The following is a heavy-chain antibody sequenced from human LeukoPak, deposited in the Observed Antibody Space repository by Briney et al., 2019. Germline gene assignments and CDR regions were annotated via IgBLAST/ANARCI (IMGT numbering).Heavy chain of an antibody. Sequence: GASVKVSCKASGYTLTGYYMHWVRQAPGQGLEWMGWINPNSGGTNYAQKFQGRVTMTRDTSISTAYMELSRLRSDDTAVYYCATLPHIVVVTAIQGFFDYWGQGTLVTVSS. J-gene: IGHJ4*02. CDR1: GYTLTGYY. CDR3: ATLPHIVVVTAIQGFFDY. V-gene: IGHV1-2*02. D-gene: IGHD2-21*02. CDR2: INPNSGGT.